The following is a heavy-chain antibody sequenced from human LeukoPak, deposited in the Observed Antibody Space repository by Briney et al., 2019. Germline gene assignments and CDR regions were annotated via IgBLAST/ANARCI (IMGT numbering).Heavy chain of an antibody. J-gene: IGHJ4*02. D-gene: IGHD6-19*01. V-gene: IGHV3-23*01. CDR3: ARGAYSSGWAYFDH. Sequence: GGSLRLSCAASGFTFSSYAMSWVRQAPGKGLEWVSAISGSGGSTYYADSVKGRFTISRDNAKNSLYLHMDSLRAEDTAVYYCARGAYSSGWAYFDHWGQGTLVTVSS. CDR1: GFTFSSYA. CDR2: ISGSGGST.